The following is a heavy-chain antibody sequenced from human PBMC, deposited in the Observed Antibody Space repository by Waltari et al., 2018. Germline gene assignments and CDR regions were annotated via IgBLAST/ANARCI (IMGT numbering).Heavy chain of an antibody. Sequence: QVQLVQSGAAVKKPGASVKVSCKASGYTFTGYYMHWVRRAPGQGFEWMGRINPNSGGTNYAQKFQGRVTMTRDTSISTAYMELSRLRSDDTAVYYCARGGDGYNVHFDYWGQGTLVTVSS. CDR2: INPNSGGT. J-gene: IGHJ4*02. CDR1: GYTFTGYY. CDR3: ARGGDGYNVHFDY. D-gene: IGHD5-12*01. V-gene: IGHV1-2*06.